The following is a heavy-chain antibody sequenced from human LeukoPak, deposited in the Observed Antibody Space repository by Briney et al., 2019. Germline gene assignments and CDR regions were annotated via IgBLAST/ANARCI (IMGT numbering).Heavy chain of an antibody. CDR2: ISGSGGST. CDR3: ARDVVWERYFDY. V-gene: IGHV3-23*01. D-gene: IGHD1-1*01. Sequence: PGGSLRLSCAASGFTVSSNYMSWVRQAPGKGLEWVSAISGSGGSTYYADSVKGRFTISRDNSKNTLYLQMNSLRAEDTAVYYCARDVVWERYFDYWGQGTLVTVSS. J-gene: IGHJ4*02. CDR1: GFTVSSNY.